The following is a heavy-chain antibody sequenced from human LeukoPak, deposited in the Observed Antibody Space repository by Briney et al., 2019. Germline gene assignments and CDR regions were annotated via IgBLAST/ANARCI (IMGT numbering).Heavy chain of an antibody. CDR1: GFTFSSYA. CDR3: AKGSSSSRPYYFDY. D-gene: IGHD6-6*01. Sequence: GGSLRLSCAASGFTFSSYAMSWVRQAPGKGPEWVSAITGSCGSTYYADSVKGRFTLSRDNAENTLHLQMNSLRAEDTAVYYCAKGSSSSRPYYFDYWGQGTLVTVSS. J-gene: IGHJ4*02. CDR2: ITGSCGST. V-gene: IGHV3-23*01.